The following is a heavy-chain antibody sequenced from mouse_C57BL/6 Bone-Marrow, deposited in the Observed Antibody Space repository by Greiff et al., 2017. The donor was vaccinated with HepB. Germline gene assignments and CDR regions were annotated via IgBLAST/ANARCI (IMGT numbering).Heavy chain of an antibody. CDR3: ARGGNYYGSSAWFAY. V-gene: IGHV1-78*01. CDR2: IYPRDGST. CDR1: GYTFTDHT. Sequence: VQLQQSDAELVKPGASVKISCKVSGYTFTDHTIHWMKQRPEQGLEWIGYIYPRDGSTKYNEKFKGKATLTADQSSSTAFMQLNSLTSEDSAVYFCARGGNYYGSSAWFAYWGQGTLVTVSA. D-gene: IGHD1-1*01. J-gene: IGHJ3*01.